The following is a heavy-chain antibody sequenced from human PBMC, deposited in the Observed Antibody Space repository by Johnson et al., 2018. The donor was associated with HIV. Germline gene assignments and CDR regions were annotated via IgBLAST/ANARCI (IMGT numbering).Heavy chain of an antibody. Sequence: QVQLVESVGGVVQPGRSLRLSCAASGFTFSSYGMLWVRQAPGKGLEWVAVISYDGNNKYYADSVKGRFTISRDNSKNTLYLQMNSLRAEDTALYYCASYSSSDAFDIWGQGTMVTVSS. V-gene: IGHV3-30*03. CDR1: GFTFSSYG. D-gene: IGHD6-6*01. CDR2: ISYDGNNK. J-gene: IGHJ3*02. CDR3: ASYSSSDAFDI.